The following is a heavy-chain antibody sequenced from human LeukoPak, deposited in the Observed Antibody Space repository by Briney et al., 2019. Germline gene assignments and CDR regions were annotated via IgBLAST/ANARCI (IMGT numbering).Heavy chain of an antibody. V-gene: IGHV1-18*01. CDR2: ISAYNGKT. D-gene: IGHD6-13*01. J-gene: IGHJ5*02. CDR3: ARDDRSGSWSWFDP. Sequence: ASVTVSCKLSGDTFRRYATSWAPPAPVPPPVWFGWISAYNGKTTYAQKFQGRVTMTTDTSTSTAYMELRSLRSDDTAVYYCARDDRSGSWSWFDPWGQGTLVTVSS. CDR1: GDTFRRYA.